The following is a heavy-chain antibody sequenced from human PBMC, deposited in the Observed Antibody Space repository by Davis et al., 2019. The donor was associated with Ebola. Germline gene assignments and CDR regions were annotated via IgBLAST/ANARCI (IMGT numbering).Heavy chain of an antibody. J-gene: IGHJ3*01. CDR3: ASLRRTITGMDDASDL. D-gene: IGHD1-20*01. CDR1: GYTSHAYW. Sequence: GGSLRLSCRGSGYTSHAYWIVWVRQMPGKGLEWMGIIYPGDSDTRYSPSFQGQVTISADKSISTAYLQWSSLKASDTAMYYCASLRRTITGMDDASDLWGQGTMVTVSS. CDR2: IYPGDSDT. V-gene: IGHV5-51*01.